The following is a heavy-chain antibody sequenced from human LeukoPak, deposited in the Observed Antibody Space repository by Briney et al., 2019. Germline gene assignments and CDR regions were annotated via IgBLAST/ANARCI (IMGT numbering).Heavy chain of an antibody. D-gene: IGHD6-13*01. CDR3: AKLESSSWYPEDYYYYGMDV. CDR2: ISGSGGST. CDR1: GFTLSSYA. Sequence: GGSLRLSCAASGFTLSSYAMSWVRQAPGKGLEWVSAISGSGGSTYYADSVKGRFTISRDNSKNTLYLQMNSLRAEDTAVYYCAKLESSSWYPEDYYYYGMDVWGQGTTVTVSS. J-gene: IGHJ6*02. V-gene: IGHV3-23*01.